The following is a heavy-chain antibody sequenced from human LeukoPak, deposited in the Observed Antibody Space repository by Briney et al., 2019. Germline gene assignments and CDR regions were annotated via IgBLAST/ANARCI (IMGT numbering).Heavy chain of an antibody. CDR1: GFTFSSYG. Sequence: GGSLRLSCAASGFTFSSYGMHWVRQAPGKGLEWVAVISYDGSNKYYADSVKGRFTISRDNSKNTLYLQMNSLGAEDTAVYYCASGPVWGQGTMVTVSS. V-gene: IGHV3-30*03. CDR2: ISYDGSNK. J-gene: IGHJ3*01. CDR3: ASGPV.